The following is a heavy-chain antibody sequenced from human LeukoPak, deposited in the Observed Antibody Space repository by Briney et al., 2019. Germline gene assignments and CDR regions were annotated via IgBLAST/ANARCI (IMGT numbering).Heavy chain of an antibody. Sequence: SETLSLTCAVYGGSFSGYYWSWIRQPPGKGLEWIGEINHSGSTNYNPSLKSRVTISVGTSKNQFSLKLSSVTAADTAVYYCARVGRPTYYYGSGSYPHPFYYWGQGTLVTVSS. CDR2: INHSGST. D-gene: IGHD3-10*01. CDR3: ARVGRPTYYYGSGSYPHPFYY. J-gene: IGHJ4*02. V-gene: IGHV4-34*01. CDR1: GGSFSGYY.